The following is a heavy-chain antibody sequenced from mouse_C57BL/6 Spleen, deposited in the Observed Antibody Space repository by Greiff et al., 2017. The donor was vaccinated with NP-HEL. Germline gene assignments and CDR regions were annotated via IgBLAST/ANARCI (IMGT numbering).Heavy chain of an antibody. D-gene: IGHD2-4*01. Sequence: DVMLVESGGGLVQPGGSMKLSCVASGFTFSNYWMNWVRQSPEKGLEWVAQIRLKSDNYATHYAESVKGRFTISRDDSKSSVYLQMNNLRAEDTGIYYCLYDYDVGNAMDYWGQGTSVTVSS. CDR2: IRLKSDNYAT. V-gene: IGHV6-3*01. CDR3: LYDYDVGNAMDY. CDR1: GFTFSNYW. J-gene: IGHJ4*01.